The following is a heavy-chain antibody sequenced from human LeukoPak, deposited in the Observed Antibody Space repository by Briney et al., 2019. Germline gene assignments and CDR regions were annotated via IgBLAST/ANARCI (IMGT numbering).Heavy chain of an antibody. CDR2: ISGSGGST. CDR3: AKGGVVVIRLGDY. V-gene: IGHV3-23*01. D-gene: IGHD3-22*01. Sequence: TGGSLRLSCAASGFTFSSYSMNWVRRAPGKGLEWVSAISGSGGSTYYADSVKGRFTISRDNSKNTLYLQMNSLRAEDTAVYYCAKGGVVVIRLGDYWGQGTLVTVSS. J-gene: IGHJ4*02. CDR1: GFTFSSYS.